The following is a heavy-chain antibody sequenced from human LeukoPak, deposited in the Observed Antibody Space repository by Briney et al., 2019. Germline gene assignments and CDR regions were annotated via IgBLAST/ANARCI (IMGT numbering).Heavy chain of an antibody. D-gene: IGHD1-26*01. CDR2: IKQDGSEK. CDR3: ARVEWELLLYYYFDY. J-gene: IGHJ4*02. CDR1: GFTFSSYW. Sequence: GGSLRLSCAASGFTFSSYWMSWVRQAPGKGLEWVANIKQDGSEKYYVDSVKGRFTISRDNAKNSLYLQMNSLRAEDTAVYYCARVEWELLLYYYFDYWGQGTLVTVSS. V-gene: IGHV3-7*01.